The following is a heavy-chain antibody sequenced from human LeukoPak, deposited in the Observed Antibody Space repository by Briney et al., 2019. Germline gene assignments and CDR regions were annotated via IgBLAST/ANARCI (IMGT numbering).Heavy chain of an antibody. J-gene: IGHJ4*02. CDR3: TRGAGYFDD. D-gene: IGHD6-13*01. CDR1: GDSVSINNAA. Sequence: SQTLSLTCAISGDSVSINNAAWNWIRQSPSRGLEWLGSTYYRSKWFYDYAVSVKSRITINPDTSKNPFSLHLNSVTPEDTAVYYCTRGAGYFDDWGQGTLVTVSS. V-gene: IGHV6-1*01. CDR2: TYYRSKWFY.